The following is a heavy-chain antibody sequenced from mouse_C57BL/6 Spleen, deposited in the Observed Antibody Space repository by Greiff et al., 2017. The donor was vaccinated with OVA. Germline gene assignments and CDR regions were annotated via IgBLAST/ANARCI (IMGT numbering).Heavy chain of an antibody. V-gene: IGHV1-50*01. CDR2: IDPSDSYT. CDR3: AREKTTVVATSDY. Sequence: QVQLQQPGAELVKPGASVKLSCKASGYTFTSYWMQWVKQRPGQGLEWIGEIDPSDSYTNYNQQFKGKATLTVDTSASTAYMQVSSLTSEASAVYYWAREKTTVVATSDYWGQGTTLTVSS. J-gene: IGHJ2*01. CDR1: GYTFTSYW. D-gene: IGHD1-1*01.